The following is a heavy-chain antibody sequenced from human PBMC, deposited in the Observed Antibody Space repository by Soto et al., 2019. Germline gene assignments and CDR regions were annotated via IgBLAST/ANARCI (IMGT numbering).Heavy chain of an antibody. CDR3: TSRYRYGDYDY. CDR2: IKSKTDGGTT. Sequence: GGSLRLSCAASGFTFSNAWMSWVRQAPGKGLEWVGRIKSKTDGGTTDYAAPVKGRFTISRDDSKNTLYLQMNSLKTEDTAVYYCTSRYRYGDYDYWGQGTLVTVSS. CDR1: GFTFSNAW. D-gene: IGHD4-17*01. J-gene: IGHJ4*02. V-gene: IGHV3-15*01.